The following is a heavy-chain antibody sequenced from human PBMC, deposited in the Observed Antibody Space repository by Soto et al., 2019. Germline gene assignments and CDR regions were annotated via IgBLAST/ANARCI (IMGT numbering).Heavy chain of an antibody. D-gene: IGHD6-13*01. CDR1: GDSVSSNSAA. CDR2: TYYRSKWYN. V-gene: IGHV6-1*01. Sequence: SQTLSLTCAISGDSVSSNSAAWNWIRQSPSRGLEWLGRTYYRSKWYNDYAVSVKSRITINPDTSKNQSSLQLNSVTPEDTAVYYCAREVGAAAGNYYYYRMDVWAQGTTVTVSS. CDR3: AREVGAAAGNYYYYRMDV. J-gene: IGHJ6*02.